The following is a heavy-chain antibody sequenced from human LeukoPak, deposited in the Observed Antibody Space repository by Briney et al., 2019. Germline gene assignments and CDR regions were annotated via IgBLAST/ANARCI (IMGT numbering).Heavy chain of an antibody. CDR1: GGSFSGYY. CDR3: AREHYYYDSSSFDP. J-gene: IGHJ5*02. Sequence: SETLSLTCAVYGGSFSGYYWSWIRQPPGKGLEWIGEINHSGSTNYNPSLKSRVTISVDTSKNQFSLKLSSVTAADTAVYYCAREHYYYDSSSFDPWGQGTLVAVSS. CDR2: INHSGST. V-gene: IGHV4-34*01. D-gene: IGHD3-22*01.